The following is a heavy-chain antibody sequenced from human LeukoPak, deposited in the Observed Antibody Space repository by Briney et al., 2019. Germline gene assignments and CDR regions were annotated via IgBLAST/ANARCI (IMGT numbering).Heavy chain of an antibody. CDR3: ARGANRMLNWFDP. CDR1: GGSFSGYY. J-gene: IGHJ5*02. V-gene: IGHV4-34*01. CDR2: INHSGST. Sequence: SETLSLTCAVYGGSFSGYYWSWIRQPPGKGLEWIGEINHSGSTNYNPSLKSRVTISVDTSKNQFSLKLSSVTAADTAVYYCARGANRMLNWFDPWGQGTLVTVSS. D-gene: IGHD3-16*01.